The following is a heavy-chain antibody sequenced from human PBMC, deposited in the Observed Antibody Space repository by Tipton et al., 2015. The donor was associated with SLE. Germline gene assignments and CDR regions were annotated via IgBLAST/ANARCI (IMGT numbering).Heavy chain of an antibody. D-gene: IGHD6-19*01. CDR2: ISWDGGST. Sequence: SLRLSCAASGFTFDDYTMHWVRQAPGKGLEWVSLISWDGGSTYYADSVKGRFTISRDNSKNSLYLQMNSLRTEDTALYYCAKDIWGSGWSFFDYWGQGTLVTVSS. V-gene: IGHV3-43*01. CDR3: AKDIWGSGWSFFDY. J-gene: IGHJ4*02. CDR1: GFTFDDYT.